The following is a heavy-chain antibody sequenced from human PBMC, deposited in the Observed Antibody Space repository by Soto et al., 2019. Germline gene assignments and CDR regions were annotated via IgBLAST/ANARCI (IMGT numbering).Heavy chain of an antibody. V-gene: IGHV3-11*01. Sequence: QVQLVESGGGLVKPGGSLRLSCAASGFTFGDYYMSWIRQAPGKGLEWLSYITTSGSPVAYADSVKGRFTVSRDNAKNFLYLQMNSLRADDTAVYYCARDGTRRFLDNWGRGTQVTVSS. J-gene: IGHJ4*02. CDR2: ITTSGSPV. D-gene: IGHD3-3*01. CDR3: ARDGTRRFLDN. CDR1: GFTFGDYY.